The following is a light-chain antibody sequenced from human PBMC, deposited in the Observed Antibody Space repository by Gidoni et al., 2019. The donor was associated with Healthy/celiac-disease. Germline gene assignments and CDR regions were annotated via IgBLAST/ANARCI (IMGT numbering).Light chain of an antibody. Sequence: EIVLTQSPGTLSLSPGERATLSCRAIQSVSSSYLAWYQQKPGQAPRLLIYGASSRGTGIPDRFSGSGSGTDFTLTISRLEPEDFAVYYCQQYGSSPPYTFGQGTKLEIK. CDR3: QQYGSSPPYT. CDR2: GAS. CDR1: QSVSSSY. J-gene: IGKJ2*01. V-gene: IGKV3-20*01.